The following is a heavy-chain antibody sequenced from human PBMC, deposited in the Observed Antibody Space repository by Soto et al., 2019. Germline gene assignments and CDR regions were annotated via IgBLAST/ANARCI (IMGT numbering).Heavy chain of an antibody. Sequence: PSETLSLTCSVSGAALNSGNYYWSWIRQVPGKGLEWIGHIYVTGAVDYMPSLRSRVTLSVDTSKNQFFLKLNSVTAADTAVYYCARDSSGRHDYWGQGTLVTVSS. CDR2: IYVTGAV. D-gene: IGHD3-22*01. CDR1: GAALNSGNYY. J-gene: IGHJ4*02. CDR3: ARDSSGRHDY. V-gene: IGHV4-61*01.